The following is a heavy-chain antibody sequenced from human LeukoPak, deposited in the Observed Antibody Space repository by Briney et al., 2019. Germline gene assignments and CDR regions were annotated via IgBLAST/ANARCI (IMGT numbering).Heavy chain of an antibody. CDR2: INHSGST. J-gene: IGHJ5*02. D-gene: IGHD1-26*01. CDR3: AELVGAGNWFDP. CDR1: GGSFSGYY. Sequence: SETLSLTCAVYGGSFSGYYWSWIRQPPGKELEWIGEINHSGSTNYNPSLKSRVTISVDTSKNQFSLKLSSVTAADTAVYYCAELVGAGNWFDPWGQGTLVTVSS. V-gene: IGHV4-34*01.